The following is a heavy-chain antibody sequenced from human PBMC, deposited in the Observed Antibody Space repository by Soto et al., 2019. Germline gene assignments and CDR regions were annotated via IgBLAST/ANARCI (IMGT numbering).Heavy chain of an antibody. J-gene: IGHJ4*02. CDR3: AKDQRRAPAGSYFRYFDY. CDR1: GFTFSSYA. V-gene: IGHV3-23*01. Sequence: GGSLRLSCAASGFTFSSYAMSWVRQAPGKGLEWVSAISGSGGSTYYADSVKGRFTISRDNSKNTLYLQMNSLRAEDTAVYYCAKDQRRAPAGSYFRYFDYWGQGTLVTVSS. CDR2: ISGSGGST. D-gene: IGHD1-26*01.